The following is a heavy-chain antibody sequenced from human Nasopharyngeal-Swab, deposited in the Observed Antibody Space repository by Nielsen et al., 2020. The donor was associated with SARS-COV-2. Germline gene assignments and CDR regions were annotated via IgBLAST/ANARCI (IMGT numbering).Heavy chain of an antibody. Sequence: GGSLRLSCAAFGFTFSSYGMHWVRQAPGKGLEWVSVISYDGSNKYFPDSVKGRFTISRDNSKNTLYLQMNSLRAEDTAVYYCAKERDYGSYYYRDIWGKGTTVTVSS. J-gene: IGHJ6*03. CDR1: GFTFSSYG. V-gene: IGHV3-30*18. CDR2: ISYDGSNK. D-gene: IGHD4-17*01. CDR3: AKERDYGSYYYRDI.